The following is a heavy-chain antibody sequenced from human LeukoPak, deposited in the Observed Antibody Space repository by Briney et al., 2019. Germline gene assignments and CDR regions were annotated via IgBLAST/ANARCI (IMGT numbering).Heavy chain of an antibody. CDR3: ANFPVPGDIVDQ. Sequence: GGSLRLSCIASGFTFKTQGMHWVRQAPGKGLEWVAFIRFDGSDKYYGDSVKGRFTISRDNSKNTLYLQMNSLRTEDTAVYYCANFPVPGDIVDQWGQGTLVTVSS. D-gene: IGHD5-12*01. J-gene: IGHJ5*02. V-gene: IGHV3-30*02. CDR1: GFTFKTQG. CDR2: IRFDGSDK.